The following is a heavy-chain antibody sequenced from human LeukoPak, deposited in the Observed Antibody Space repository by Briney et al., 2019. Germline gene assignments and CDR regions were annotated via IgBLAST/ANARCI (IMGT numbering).Heavy chain of an antibody. J-gene: IGHJ3*02. Sequence: GASVKVSCRASGYTFTSYYMRWVRQAPGQGLEWMGIINPSGGSTSYAQKFQGRVTMTRDTSTSTVYMELSSLRSEDTAVYYCASPSKGIVGAPRPHDAFDIWGQGTMVTVSS. CDR2: INPSGGST. CDR1: GYTFTSYY. D-gene: IGHD1-26*01. V-gene: IGHV1-46*01. CDR3: ASPSKGIVGAPRPHDAFDI.